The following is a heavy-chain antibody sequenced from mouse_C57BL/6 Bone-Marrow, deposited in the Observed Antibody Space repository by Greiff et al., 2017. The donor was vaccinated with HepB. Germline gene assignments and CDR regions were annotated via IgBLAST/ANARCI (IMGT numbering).Heavy chain of an antibody. CDR2: IDPETGGT. D-gene: IGHD2-3*01. CDR1: GYTFTDYE. V-gene: IGHV1-15*01. Sequence: LVRPGASVTLSCKASGYTFTDYEMHWVKQTPVHGLEWIGAIDPETGGTAYNQKFKGKAILTADKSSSTAYMELRSLTSEDSAVYYCTGVYDPWYFDVWGTGTTVTVSS. J-gene: IGHJ1*03. CDR3: TGVYDPWYFDV.